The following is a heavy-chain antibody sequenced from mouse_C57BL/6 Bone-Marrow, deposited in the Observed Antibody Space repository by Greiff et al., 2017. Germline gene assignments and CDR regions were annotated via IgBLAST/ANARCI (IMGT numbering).Heavy chain of an antibody. CDR1: GYTFTSYW. V-gene: IGHV1-53*01. J-gene: IGHJ2*01. Sequence: QVQLQQPGTELVKPGASVKLSCKASGYTFTSYWMHWVKQRPGQGLEWIGNINPSNGGTNYNEKFKSKATLTVNKSSSTAYMQLSSLTSEDSAVYYCARELGPYYSNYMGFPFDYWGQGTTLTVSS. CDR2: INPSNGGT. CDR3: ARELGPYYSNYMGFPFDY. D-gene: IGHD2-5*01.